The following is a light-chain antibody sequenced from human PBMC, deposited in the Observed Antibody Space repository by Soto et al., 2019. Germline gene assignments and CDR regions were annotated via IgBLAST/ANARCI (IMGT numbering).Light chain of an antibody. J-gene: IGLJ1*01. CDR1: TKDIGGYDY. CDR3: SSYLGSSTLSGV. CDR2: DVS. V-gene: IGLV2-14*01. Sequence: QSVLTQPASVSGFPGQSITVSCTGTTKDIGGYDYVAWYQQHPGKAPKLMIYDVSSRPSGVSNRFSGSKSGNTASLTISGLQAEDEADYYCSSYLGSSTLSGVFGTGTKVTVL.